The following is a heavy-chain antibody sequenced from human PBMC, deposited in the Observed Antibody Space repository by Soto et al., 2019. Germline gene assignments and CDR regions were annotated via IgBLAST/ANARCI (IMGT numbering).Heavy chain of an antibody. Sequence: EVQLVESGGGLVQPGGSLRLSCVASGFTFSSYWMHWVRQVPGEGLVWVSRINRDGSTTNYADSVKGRFTTSRDNAKNTLYLQMNSLAAEDTAVYYCGRNWNGLDYWGQGTLVTVSS. CDR1: GFTFSSYW. V-gene: IGHV3-74*01. D-gene: IGHD1-1*01. CDR2: INRDGSTT. CDR3: GRNWNGLDY. J-gene: IGHJ4*02.